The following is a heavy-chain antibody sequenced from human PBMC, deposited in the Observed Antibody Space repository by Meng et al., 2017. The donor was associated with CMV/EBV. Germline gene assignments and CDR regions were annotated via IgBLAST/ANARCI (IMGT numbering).Heavy chain of an antibody. CDR2: IKSKTDGGTT. Sequence: GESLKISCAASGFTFSNAWMSWVRQAPGKGLEWVGRIKSKTDGGTTDYAAPVKGRFTISRDESKNTLYLQMNSLKTEDTAVYYCTTHYYGSGSGVYWGQGTLVTVSS. CDR1: GFTFSNAW. V-gene: IGHV3-15*01. CDR3: TTHYYGSGSGVY. D-gene: IGHD3-10*01. J-gene: IGHJ4*02.